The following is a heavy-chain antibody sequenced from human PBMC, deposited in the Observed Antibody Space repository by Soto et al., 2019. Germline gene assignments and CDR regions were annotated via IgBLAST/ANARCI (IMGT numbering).Heavy chain of an antibody. CDR1: GFTFSSYW. CDR2: IKQDGSEK. J-gene: IGHJ6*02. V-gene: IGHV3-7*05. CDR3: ARMLPTGYYYYGMDV. D-gene: IGHD1-1*01. Sequence: HPGGSLRLSCAASGFTFSSYWMSWVRQAPGKGLEWVANIKQDGSEKYYVDSVKGRFTISRDNAKNSLYLQMNSLRAEDTAVYYCARMLPTGYYYYGMDVWGQGTTVTVSS.